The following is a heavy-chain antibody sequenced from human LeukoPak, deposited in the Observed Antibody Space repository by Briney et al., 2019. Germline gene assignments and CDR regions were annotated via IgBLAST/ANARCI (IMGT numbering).Heavy chain of an antibody. Sequence: PSETLSLTCTVSGGSISSSSYYWGWIRQPPGKGLEWIGSIYYSGSTYYNPSLKSRVTISVDTPKNQFSLKLSSVTAADTAVYSLVWRYFDWPISKWDYWGQGTLVTVSS. V-gene: IGHV4-39*07. J-gene: IGHJ4*02. D-gene: IGHD3-9*01. CDR3: VWRYFDWPISKWDY. CDR2: IYYSGST. CDR1: GGSISSSSYY.